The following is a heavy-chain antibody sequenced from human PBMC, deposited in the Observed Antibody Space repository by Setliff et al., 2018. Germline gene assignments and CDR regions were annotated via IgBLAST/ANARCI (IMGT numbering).Heavy chain of an antibody. CDR3: ARETTMTYYFYYMDV. CDR1: GGPISSSNYY. Sequence: SETLSLTCTVSGGPISSSNYYWGWIRQPPGKGLEWIGEINHSGSTNYNPSLKTRVTISVDTSKNQFSLTLSSVTAADTAVYYCARETTMTYYFYYMDVWGKGTTVTVSS. D-gene: IGHD4-17*01. J-gene: IGHJ6*03. CDR2: INHSGST. V-gene: IGHV4-39*07.